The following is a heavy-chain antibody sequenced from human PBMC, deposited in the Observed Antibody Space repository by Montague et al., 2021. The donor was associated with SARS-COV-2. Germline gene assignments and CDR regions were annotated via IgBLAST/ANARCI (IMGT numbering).Heavy chain of an antibody. CDR1: GTSFSGYY. CDR3: ARLRDGVVPSPILGGGPYYAYTDTDA. V-gene: IGHV4-34*01. J-gene: IGHJ6*03. Sequence: SETLSLTCAVHGTSFSGYYWNWIRQPPGKGLEWIGEINHGGSTKYSPSLKSRLTISADTSKNQFSLKLTSVAAADTAVYYCARLRDGVVPSPILGGGPYYAYTDTDAWGRGPTV. D-gene: IGHD2/OR15-2a*01. CDR2: INHGGST.